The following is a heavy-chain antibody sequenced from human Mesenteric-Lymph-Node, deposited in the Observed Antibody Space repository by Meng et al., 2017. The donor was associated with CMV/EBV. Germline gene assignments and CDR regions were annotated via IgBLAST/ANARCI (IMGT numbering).Heavy chain of an antibody. CDR1: GGSISSSSYY. D-gene: IGHD2-2*01. CDR2: IYYSGST. Sequence: ESLKISCTVSGGSISSSSYYWGWIRQPPGKGLEWIGSIYYSGSTYYNPSLKSRVTISVDTSKNQFSLKLSSVTAADTAVYYCARQGETGSIVVVPAAPYYYYYGMDVWGQGTTVTVSS. J-gene: IGHJ6*02. V-gene: IGHV4-39*01. CDR3: ARQGETGSIVVVPAAPYYYYYGMDV.